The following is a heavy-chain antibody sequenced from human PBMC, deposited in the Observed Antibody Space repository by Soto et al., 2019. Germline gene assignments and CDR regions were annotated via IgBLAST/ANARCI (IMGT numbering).Heavy chain of an antibody. V-gene: IGHV3-21*06. CDR2: INSGGTYR. D-gene: IGHD3-10*01. Sequence: EVQLVESGGGLVKRGGSLRLSCAASGFMFSSYRMNWVRQAPGKGLEWVSSINSGGTYRYYADSVQGRFTISRNNARNSFYLQMNSLGVEDTAVYYCARDLTTYGSPHFDYWGQVTLVTVFS. CDR3: ARDLTTYGSPHFDY. J-gene: IGHJ4*02. CDR1: GFMFSSYR.